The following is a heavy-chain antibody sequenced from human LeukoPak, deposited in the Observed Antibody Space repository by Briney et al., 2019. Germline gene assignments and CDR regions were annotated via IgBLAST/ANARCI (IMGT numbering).Heavy chain of an antibody. CDR3: ARDHAGSGRAFDY. Sequence: GGSLRLSCAASGFTFSTYGIHWVRQAPGKGLEWVGLLSSGGINKHYADSVKGRFIISRDNSMNALYLQMNSLGVEDTAVYYCARDHAGSGRAFDYWGQGTLVTVSS. J-gene: IGHJ4*02. CDR2: LSSGGINK. D-gene: IGHD2-15*01. V-gene: IGHV3-30*03. CDR1: GFTFSTYG.